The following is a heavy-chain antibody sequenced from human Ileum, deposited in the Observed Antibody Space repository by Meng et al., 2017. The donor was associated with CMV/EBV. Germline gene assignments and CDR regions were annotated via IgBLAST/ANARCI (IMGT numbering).Heavy chain of an antibody. CDR2: LRTSGTT. V-gene: IGHV4-4*07. J-gene: IGHJ4*02. CDR3: GRAGARGVPVDM. Sequence: EMQESGPGLVKSSETLSLTCIVSGDSISGYHWTWIRKPAGKGLEWIGRLRTSGTTDHNPSLKSRVTLSIDTSKNQFSLKLNSVTAADTAVYYCGRAGARGVPVDMWGQGTLVTVSS. CDR1: GDSISGYH. D-gene: IGHD3-10*01.